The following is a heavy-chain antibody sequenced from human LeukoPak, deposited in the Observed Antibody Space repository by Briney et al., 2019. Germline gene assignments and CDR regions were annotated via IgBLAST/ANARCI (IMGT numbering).Heavy chain of an antibody. Sequence: SETLSLTCTVSGGSISSYYLSWIRQPPGKGLEWIGYIYYSGSTNYNPSLQSRVTISVDTSKNQFSLKLNSVTAADTAVYYCARDGPNYRFDHWGQGTLVTVSS. J-gene: IGHJ4*02. D-gene: IGHD3-10*01. CDR2: IYYSGST. CDR1: GGSISSYY. CDR3: ARDGPNYRFDH. V-gene: IGHV4-59*01.